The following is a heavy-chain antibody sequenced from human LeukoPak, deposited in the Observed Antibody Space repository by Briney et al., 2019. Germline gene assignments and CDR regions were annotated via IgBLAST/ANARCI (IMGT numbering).Heavy chain of an antibody. CDR2: IYYSGST. CDR3: ARVRDGRYFDY. CDR1: GGSISSYY. Sequence: PSETLSLTCTVSGGSISSYYWSWIRQPPGKGLEWIGYIYYSGSTNHNPSLKSRVTISVDTSKTKFSLKLSSVTAADTAVYYCARVRDGRYFDYWGQGTLVTVSS. D-gene: IGHD5-24*01. J-gene: IGHJ4*02. V-gene: IGHV4-59*01.